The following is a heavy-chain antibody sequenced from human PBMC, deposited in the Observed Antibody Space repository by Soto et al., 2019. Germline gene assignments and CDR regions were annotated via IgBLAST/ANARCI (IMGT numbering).Heavy chain of an antibody. V-gene: IGHV1-46*01. Sequence: GASVKVSCKASGYTFTSYYMHWVRQAPGQGLEWMGIINPSGGSTSYAQKFQGRVTMTRDTSTSTVYMELSSLRSEDTAVYYCATWAASGIAVDVPRRYYYYGMDVWGQGTTVTVSS. CDR3: ATWAASGIAVDVPRRYYYYGMDV. J-gene: IGHJ6*02. CDR1: GYTFTSYY. D-gene: IGHD6-19*01. CDR2: INPSGGST.